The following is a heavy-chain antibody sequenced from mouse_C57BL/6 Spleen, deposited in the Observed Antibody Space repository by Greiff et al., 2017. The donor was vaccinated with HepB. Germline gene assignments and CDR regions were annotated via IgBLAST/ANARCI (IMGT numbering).Heavy chain of an antibody. CDR1: GFNFKDDY. CDR2: IDPENGDT. V-gene: IGHV14-4*01. J-gene: IGHJ3*01. Sequence: VHVKQSGAELVRPGASVKLSCTASGFNFKDDYMHWVKQRPEQGLEWIGCIDPENGDTEYASKFQGKATITADTSSNTAYLQLSSLTSEDTAVHYCTHLIAYWGQGTLVTVSA. CDR3: THLIAY.